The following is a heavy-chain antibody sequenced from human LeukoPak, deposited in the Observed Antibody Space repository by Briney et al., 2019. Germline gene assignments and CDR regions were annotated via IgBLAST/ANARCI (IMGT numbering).Heavy chain of an antibody. Sequence: GGSLRLSCAASGFTFSSYAMSWVRQAPGKGLEWVSSISGSRGTYYADSVKGRFTLSKDNSKDTLSLKLNSLRAEDTAKYYCAKEHAGTGPYSFAQWGEGTLVTVSS. V-gene: IGHV3-23*01. CDR3: AKEHAGTGPYSFAQ. CDR2: ISGSRGT. J-gene: IGHJ4*02. CDR1: GFTFSSYA. D-gene: IGHD1-1*01.